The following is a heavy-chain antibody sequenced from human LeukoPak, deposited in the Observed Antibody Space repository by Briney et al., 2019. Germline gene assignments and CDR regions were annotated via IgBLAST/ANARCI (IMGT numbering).Heavy chain of an antibody. CDR3: AKDVKYSTGWYIFDY. V-gene: IGHV3-23*01. D-gene: IGHD6-19*01. CDR2: ISGSGGST. Sequence: GGSLRLSCAASGFTFSSYAMSWVRQAPGKGLEWVSAISGSGGSTYYADSVKGRFTISRDNSKNTVYLQMNSLRAEDTAVYYCAKDVKYSTGWYIFDYWGRGTLVTVSS. CDR1: GFTFSSYA. J-gene: IGHJ4*02.